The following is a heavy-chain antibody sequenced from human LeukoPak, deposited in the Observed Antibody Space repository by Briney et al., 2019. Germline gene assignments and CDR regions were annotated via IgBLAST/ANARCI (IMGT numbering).Heavy chain of an antibody. V-gene: IGHV1-18*01. J-gene: IGHJ5*02. CDR1: GYTFTSYG. Sequence: ASVKVSCKASGYTFTSYGISGVRQAPGQGLEWMGWISAYNGNTNYAQKLQGRVTMTTDTSTSTAYMELRSLRSDDTAVYYCARDSPIAVVVAANNWFDPWGQGTLVTVSS. CDR3: ARDSPIAVVVAANNWFDP. CDR2: ISAYNGNT. D-gene: IGHD2-15*01.